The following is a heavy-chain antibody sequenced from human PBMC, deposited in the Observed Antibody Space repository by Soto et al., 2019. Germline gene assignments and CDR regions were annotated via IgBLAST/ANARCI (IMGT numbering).Heavy chain of an antibody. CDR3: ARALVPSGYYGMDV. CDR1: GGTFTNFA. D-gene: IGHD2-8*01. J-gene: IGHJ6*02. V-gene: IGHV1-69*01. Sequence: QVQLVQSGAEVKKPGSSVKVSCKASGGTFTNFAISWVRQAPGQRLQWMGGIIPIFGSTNYAQKFQGRVTITADESTSTAYMELSSLRSEDTAVYYCARALVPSGYYGMDVWGQGTTVTV. CDR2: IIPIFGST.